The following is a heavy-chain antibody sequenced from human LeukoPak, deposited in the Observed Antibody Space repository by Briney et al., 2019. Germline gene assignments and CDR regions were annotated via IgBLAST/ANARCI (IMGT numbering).Heavy chain of an antibody. Sequence: SETLSLTCTVSGGSTSSSSYYWGWIRQPPGKGLEWIGSIYYSGSTYYNPSLKRRVTISVDTSKNQFSLKLSSVTAADTAVYYCARQGGSYRRGDYWGQGTLVTVSS. CDR2: IYYSGST. CDR1: GGSTSSSSYY. CDR3: ARQGGSYRRGDY. V-gene: IGHV4-39*01. J-gene: IGHJ4*02. D-gene: IGHD1-26*01.